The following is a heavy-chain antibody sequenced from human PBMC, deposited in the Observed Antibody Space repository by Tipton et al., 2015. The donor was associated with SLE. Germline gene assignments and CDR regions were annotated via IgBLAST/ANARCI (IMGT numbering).Heavy chain of an antibody. D-gene: IGHD3-10*01. J-gene: IGHJ4*02. Sequence: SLRLSCAASGFTFSNYGMNWVRQAPGKGLEWVSYISSTGTSVYYADSVKGRFTISRDNAKNSLYLQMNSLRAEDTAVYYCAKGAEVLVATYYFDYWGQGTLVTVSS. CDR1: GFTFSNYG. CDR3: AKGAEVLVATYYFDY. V-gene: IGHV3-48*01. CDR2: ISSTGTSV.